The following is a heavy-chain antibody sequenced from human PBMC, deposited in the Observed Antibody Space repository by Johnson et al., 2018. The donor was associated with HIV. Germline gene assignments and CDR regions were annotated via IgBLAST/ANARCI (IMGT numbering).Heavy chain of an antibody. J-gene: IGHJ3*02. D-gene: IGHD1-1*01. V-gene: IGHV3-74*01. CDR3: ARSGPNWAFDI. Sequence: DSVKGRFTISRDNAKNTMFVQMNSLRAEDTAVYYCARSGPNWAFDIWGQGTMVTVSS.